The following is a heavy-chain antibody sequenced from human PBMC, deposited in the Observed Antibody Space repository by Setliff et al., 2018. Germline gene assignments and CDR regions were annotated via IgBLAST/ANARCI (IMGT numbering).Heavy chain of an antibody. V-gene: IGHV4-39*01. Sequence: SETLSLTCTVSGGSISSSSHYWGWIRQPPGKGLEWIGSIYYTGSTYYNPSLKSRVTMSLDTSKRQFSLKLGSATAAVTTLSYFPFWRGSYKNAYWAQGTLVTVSS. CDR1: GGSISSSSHY. CDR2: IYYTGST. D-gene: IGHD3-3*01. CDR3: PFWRGSYKNAY. J-gene: IGHJ4*02.